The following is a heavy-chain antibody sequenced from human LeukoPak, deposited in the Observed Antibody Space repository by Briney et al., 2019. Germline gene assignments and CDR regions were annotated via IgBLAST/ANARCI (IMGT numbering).Heavy chain of an antibody. Sequence: ASVKVSCKVSGYTLTELSMHWVRQARGKGLEWMGGFDPEDGETIYAQKFQGRVTMTEDTSTDTAYMELSSLRSEDTAVYYCATERGSSGYPDYWGQGTLVTVSS. CDR3: ATERGSSGYPDY. D-gene: IGHD3-22*01. CDR2: FDPEDGET. CDR1: GYTLTELS. V-gene: IGHV1-24*01. J-gene: IGHJ4*02.